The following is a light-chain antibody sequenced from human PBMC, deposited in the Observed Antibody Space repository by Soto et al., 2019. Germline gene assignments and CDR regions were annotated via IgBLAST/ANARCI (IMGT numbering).Light chain of an antibody. Sequence: EIVMTQSPATLSVSPGARAPLSCRASQSVSSLAWYQHKPGQAPRLLIYDTSTRATGIPARFSGSGSGTEFTLTISSLQSEDFAVYYCQQYNNWPPITFGQGTRLEIK. J-gene: IGKJ5*01. V-gene: IGKV3-15*01. CDR1: QSVSS. CDR3: QQYNNWPPIT. CDR2: DTS.